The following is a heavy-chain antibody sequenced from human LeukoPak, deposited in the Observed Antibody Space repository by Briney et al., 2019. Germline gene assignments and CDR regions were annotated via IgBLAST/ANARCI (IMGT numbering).Heavy chain of an antibody. CDR2: IYYSGST. D-gene: IGHD3-3*01. J-gene: IGHJ6*02. CDR3: ARRSGFDYYYYGMDV. CDR1: GGSISSYY. V-gene: IGHV4-59*01. Sequence: PSETLSLTCTVSGGSISSYYWSWIRQPPGKGLEWIGYIYYSGSTNYNPSLKSRVTISVDTSKNQFSLKLSSVTAADTAVYYCARRSGFDYYYYGMDVWGQGTTVTVSS.